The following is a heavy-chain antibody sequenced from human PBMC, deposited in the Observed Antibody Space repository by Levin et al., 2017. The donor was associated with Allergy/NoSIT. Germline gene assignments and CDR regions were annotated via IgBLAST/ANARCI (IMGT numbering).Heavy chain of an antibody. CDR1: GYTFTSYY. V-gene: IGHV1-46*01. Sequence: ASVKVSCKASGYTFTSYYMHWVRQAPGQGLEWMGIINPSGGSTSYAQKFQGRVTMTRDTSTSTVYMELSSLRSEDTAVYYCARGRGSSGWYGKSLDVWGQGTTVTVSS. CDR2: INPSGGST. D-gene: IGHD6-19*01. J-gene: IGHJ6*02. CDR3: ARGRGSSGWYGKSLDV.